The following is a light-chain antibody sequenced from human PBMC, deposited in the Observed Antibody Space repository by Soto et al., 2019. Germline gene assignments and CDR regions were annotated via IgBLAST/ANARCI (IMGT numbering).Light chain of an antibody. CDR2: EVS. CDR3: CSYGGGNNFYV. V-gene: IGLV2-8*01. J-gene: IGLJ1*01. Sequence: QSVLTQPPSASGSPGQSVTISCTGTSSDIGTYDYVSWYQHLPDKAPKLIIYEVSKRPSGVPDRSSGSKSGNTASLTVSGLQAEDEGDYYCCSYGGGNNFYVFGSGTKVTVL. CDR1: SSDIGTYDY.